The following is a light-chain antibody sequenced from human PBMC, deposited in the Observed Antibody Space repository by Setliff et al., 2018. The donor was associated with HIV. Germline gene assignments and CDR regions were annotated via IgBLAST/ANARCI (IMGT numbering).Light chain of an antibody. CDR2: EGN. CDR1: SSDVGSYNL. CDR3: CSFAGSSTSV. V-gene: IGLV2-23*01. J-gene: IGLJ1*01. Sequence: QSALTHPASVSGSPGQSITISCPGTSSDVGSYNLVSWYQQHPGKAPKLIIYEGNKRPSGVSTRFSGSKSGNTASLTISGLQAEDEADYYCCSFAGSSTSVFGTGTKVTVL.